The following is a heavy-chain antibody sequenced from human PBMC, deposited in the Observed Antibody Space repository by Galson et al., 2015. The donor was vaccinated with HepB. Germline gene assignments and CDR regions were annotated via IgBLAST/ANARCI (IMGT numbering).Heavy chain of an antibody. CDR1: GGTFSSYA. Sequence: SVKVSCKASGGTFSSYAISWARQAPGQGLEWIGGTIPIFGTANYAQKFQSRVTITADESTSTVYMEVSSLRSEDTAVYSCARATGWYFDLWGRGTLVTVSS. V-gene: IGHV1-69*13. CDR3: ARATGWYFDL. J-gene: IGHJ2*01. CDR2: TIPIFGTA. D-gene: IGHD4-17*01.